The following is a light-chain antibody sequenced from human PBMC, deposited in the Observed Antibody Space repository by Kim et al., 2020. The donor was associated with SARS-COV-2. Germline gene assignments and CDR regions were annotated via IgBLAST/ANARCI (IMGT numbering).Light chain of an antibody. Sequence: EIVLTQSPGTLSMFPGEGATLSCRASQSVTNRYLAWFQQKPGQAPRLLIYGASGRASGIPDRFSGSGSGTDFTLTISRLEPEDFAVYYCQQYVSSPWTFGQGTKVDIK. CDR3: QQYVSSPWT. CDR1: QSVTNRY. CDR2: GAS. J-gene: IGKJ1*01. V-gene: IGKV3-20*01.